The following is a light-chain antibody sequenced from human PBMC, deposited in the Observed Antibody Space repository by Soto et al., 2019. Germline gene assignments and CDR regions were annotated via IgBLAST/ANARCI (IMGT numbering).Light chain of an antibody. CDR2: DAS. CDR1: QSVSSSY. CDR3: QQYGSSPLT. Sequence: EIVLTQSPGTLSLSPGERATLSCRASQSVSSSYLAWYQQKPGQAPRLLIYDASSRATGIPDRFSGSGSGTDFTLIISRLEPDDFAVYYCQQYGSSPLTFGGGTKVEIK. J-gene: IGKJ4*01. V-gene: IGKV3-20*01.